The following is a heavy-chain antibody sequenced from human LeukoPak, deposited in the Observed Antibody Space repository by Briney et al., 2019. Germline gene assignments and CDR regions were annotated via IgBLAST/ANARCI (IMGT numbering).Heavy chain of an antibody. J-gene: IGHJ4*02. V-gene: IGHV5-51*01. Sequence: GESLKISFQGSGSRFTSYWIVWLRQMPGKGLEWMGIIYPGGSDTRYSPSFQGQVTISADKSISTAYLQWSSLKASDTAMYYCARTLYSGSFLSYFDFWGQGTLVTVSS. CDR1: GSRFTSYW. CDR3: ARTLYSGSFLSYFDF. D-gene: IGHD1-26*01. CDR2: IYPGGSDT.